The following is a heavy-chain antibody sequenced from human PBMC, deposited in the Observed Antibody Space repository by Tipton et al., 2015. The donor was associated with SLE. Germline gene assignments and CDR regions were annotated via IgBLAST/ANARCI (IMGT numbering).Heavy chain of an antibody. CDR2: ISYDGSNK. CDR1: GFTFSSYA. J-gene: IGHJ4*02. D-gene: IGHD2/OR15-2a*01. Sequence: SLRLSCAASGFTFSSYAMHWVRQAPGKGLEWVAVISYDGSNKYYADSVKGRFTISRDNSKNTLYLQMNSLRAEDTAVYYCASYHGAEYYFDYWGQGTLVTVSS. V-gene: IGHV3-30-3*01. CDR3: ASYHGAEYYFDY.